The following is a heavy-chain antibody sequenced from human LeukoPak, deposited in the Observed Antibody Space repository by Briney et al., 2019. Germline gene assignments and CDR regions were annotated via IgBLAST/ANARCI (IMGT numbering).Heavy chain of an antibody. V-gene: IGHV4-39*01. CDR3: ARPLYDSSGYYFGAFDI. D-gene: IGHD3-22*01. CDR1: GGSISSSSYY. J-gene: IGHJ3*02. Sequence: SETLFLTCTVSGGSISSSSYYWGWIRQPPGKGLEWVGSIYYSGSTYYNPSLKSRVTISVDTSKNQFSLKLSSVTAADTAVYYCARPLYDSSGYYFGAFDIWGQGTMVTVSS. CDR2: IYYSGST.